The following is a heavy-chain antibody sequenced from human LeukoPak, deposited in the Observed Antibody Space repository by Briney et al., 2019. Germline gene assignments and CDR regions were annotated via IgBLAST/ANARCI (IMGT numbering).Heavy chain of an antibody. Sequence: GGSLRLSCAASGFIFSGSSMHWVRQAPGKGLEWVSFIRFDATNKYYADSVKGRFTIYRDNSNNTLYLQLNNVRTEDTATYFCAKEQYPGYSDYWGQGTLVTVSS. CDR3: AKEQYPGYSDY. CDR2: IRFDATNK. CDR1: GFIFSGSS. V-gene: IGHV3-30*02. D-gene: IGHD1-14*01. J-gene: IGHJ4*02.